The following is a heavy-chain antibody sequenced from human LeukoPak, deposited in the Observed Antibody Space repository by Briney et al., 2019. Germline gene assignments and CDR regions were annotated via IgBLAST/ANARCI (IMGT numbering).Heavy chain of an antibody. CDR1: GGSFSGYY. V-gene: IGHV4-34*01. D-gene: IGHD6-19*01. Sequence: SETLSLTCAVYGGSFSGYYWSWIRQPPGKGLESIGEINHSGSINFNPSLKSRVTISVDTSKNQFPLNLSSVTAADTAVYYCASGRRAGTGWFVRSPFDYWGQGTLVTVSS. CDR3: ASGRRAGTGWFVRSPFDY. J-gene: IGHJ4*02. CDR2: INHSGSI.